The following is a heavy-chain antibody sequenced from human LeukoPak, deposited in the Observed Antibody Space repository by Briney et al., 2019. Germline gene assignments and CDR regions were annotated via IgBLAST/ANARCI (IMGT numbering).Heavy chain of an antibody. CDR3: ATFLTGYFDY. J-gene: IGHJ4*02. D-gene: IGHD2/OR15-2a*01. Sequence: SETLSLTCSVSGASLGDYSWSWFRQPPGKRLEWIGNIFYRGSTNYDPSFKSRFSLSMDMSKSQFSLKMTSMTAADTAVYYCATFLTGYFDYWGQGELVIVSS. CDR2: IFYRGST. CDR1: GASLGDYS. V-gene: IGHV4-59*08.